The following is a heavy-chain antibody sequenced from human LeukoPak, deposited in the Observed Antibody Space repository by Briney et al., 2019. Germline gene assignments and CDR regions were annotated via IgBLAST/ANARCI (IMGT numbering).Heavy chain of an antibody. V-gene: IGHV3-21*01. J-gene: IGHJ4*02. Sequence: GGSLRLSCAASGFTFSSYSMNWVRQAPGKGLEWVSSISSSSSYIYYADSVKGRFTISRDNAKNSLYLQMNSLRAEDTAVYYCARDWPGATEYYFDYWGQGTLVTVSS. CDR3: ARDWPGATEYYFDY. CDR2: ISSSSSYI. D-gene: IGHD1-26*01. CDR1: GFTFSSYS.